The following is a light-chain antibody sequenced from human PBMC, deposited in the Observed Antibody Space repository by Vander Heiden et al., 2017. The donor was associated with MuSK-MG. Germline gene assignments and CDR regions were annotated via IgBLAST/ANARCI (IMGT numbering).Light chain of an antibody. V-gene: IGKV4-1*01. CDR2: WAS. CDR3: QQDLDYHDSHT. CDR1: QSVLDVPNNKTY. J-gene: IGKJ2*01. Sequence: DIVLTQSPNSLAVSLGERATINCKPSQSVLDVPNNKTYLSRYKQKPAQPPMLLIYWASSLEYCVTDRFSAHGHGPAVTLRVSSGQAKDAGLYYSQQDLDYHDSHTFGQGTKLELK.